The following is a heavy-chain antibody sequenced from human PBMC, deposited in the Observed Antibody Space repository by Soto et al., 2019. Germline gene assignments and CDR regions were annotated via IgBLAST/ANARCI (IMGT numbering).Heavy chain of an antibody. D-gene: IGHD3-10*01. CDR2: IYYSGST. CDR1: GGSISRSSYY. J-gene: IGHJ6*02. CDR3: ARQPATTYGSAGPPDV. Sequence: QLQLQESGPGLVKPSETLSLTCTVSGGSISRSSYYWGWIRQPPGKGLEWIGSIYYSGSTYYNPSLKSRVTIPLDTSKNQFSLKLSSVTAADTAVYYCARQPATTYGSAGPPDVWGQGTTVTVSS. V-gene: IGHV4-39*01.